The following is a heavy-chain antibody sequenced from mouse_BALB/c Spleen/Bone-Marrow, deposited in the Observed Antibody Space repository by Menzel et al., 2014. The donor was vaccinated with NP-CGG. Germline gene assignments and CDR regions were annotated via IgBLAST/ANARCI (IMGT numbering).Heavy chain of an antibody. CDR3: ARRGYDGYWYFDV. V-gene: IGHV4-1*02. D-gene: IGHD2-3*01. CDR2: INPDSSTI. J-gene: IGHJ1*01. Sequence: EVQLVESGGGLVQPGGSLKLSCAASGFDFSRYWMSWVRQAPGKGLEWIGEINPDSSTINYTPSLKDKFIISRDNAKNTLYLQMSKVRSEDTALYYCARRGYDGYWYFDVWGAGTTVTVSS. CDR1: GFDFSRYW.